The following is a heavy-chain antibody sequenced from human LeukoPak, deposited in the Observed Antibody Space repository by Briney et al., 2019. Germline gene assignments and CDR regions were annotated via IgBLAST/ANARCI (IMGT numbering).Heavy chain of an antibody. D-gene: IGHD4-17*01. CDR2: IKQDGSEK. CDR3: ARGFTTVPYVRMDV. V-gene: IGHV3-7*01. CDR1: GFTFTTYG. Sequence: GGSLRLSCSASGFTFTTYGMNWVRQAPGKGLEWVANIKQDGSEKYYVDSVKGRFTISRDNAKNSLYLQMNSLRAEDTAVYYCARGFTTVPYVRMDVWGKGTTVTVSS. J-gene: IGHJ6*03.